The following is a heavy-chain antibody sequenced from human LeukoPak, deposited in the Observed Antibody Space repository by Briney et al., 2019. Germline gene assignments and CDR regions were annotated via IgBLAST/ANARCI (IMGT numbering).Heavy chain of an antibody. CDR1: GGSISSSNW. D-gene: IGHD2-8*01. V-gene: IGHV4-4*02. Sequence: SGTLSLTCAVSGGSISSSNWWSWVRQPPGKGLEWIGEIYHSGSTNYNPSLKSRVTISVDTSKNQFSLKLSSVTAADTAVFYCARVQNGYSDYWGQGTLVTVSS. CDR3: ARVQNGYSDY. CDR2: IYHSGST. J-gene: IGHJ4*02.